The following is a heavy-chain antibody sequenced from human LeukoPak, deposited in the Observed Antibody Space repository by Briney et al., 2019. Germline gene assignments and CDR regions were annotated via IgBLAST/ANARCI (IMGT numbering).Heavy chain of an antibody. D-gene: IGHD6-13*01. J-gene: IGHJ5*02. CDR2: ISRDGLTK. CDR3: AKDLHSSSWYFADWFDP. V-gene: IGHV3-30*18. Sequence: GGSLRLSCAASGFTFRNYGMHWVRQAPGKGLEWVAVISRDGLTKYYADSVKGRFTLHRDNSKNTLYLQMNSLRAEDTAVYYCAKDLHSSSWYFADWFDPWGQGTLVTASS. CDR1: GFTFRNYG.